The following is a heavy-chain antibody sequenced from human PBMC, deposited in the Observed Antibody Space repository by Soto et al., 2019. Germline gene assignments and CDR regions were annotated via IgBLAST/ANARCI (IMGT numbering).Heavy chain of an antibody. V-gene: IGHV1-69*04. CDR2: IIPILGIA. D-gene: IGHD2-15*01. CDR1: GGTFSSYT. CDR3: AREARDCSGGSRYRYFDY. J-gene: IGHJ4*02. Sequence: QVQLVHSGAEVKKPGSSVKVSCKASGGTFSSYTISWVRQAPGQGLEWMGRIIPILGIANYAQKFQGRVTITADKSTSTAYMELSSLRSEDTAVYYCAREARDCSGGSRYRYFDYWGQGTLVTVSS.